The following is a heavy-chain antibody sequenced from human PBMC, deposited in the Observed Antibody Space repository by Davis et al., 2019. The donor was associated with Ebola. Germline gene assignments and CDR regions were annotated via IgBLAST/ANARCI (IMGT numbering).Heavy chain of an antibody. Sequence: AASVKVSCKASGYTLTKYYIHWVRQAPGQGLEWMGRINPNGGTTIYTQKFQDRVTMTIDTSTSTLYMQLSSLRSDDTAVYYCAREAIPYTSSPMDVWGQGTTVTVSS. CDR3: AREAIPYTSSPMDV. V-gene: IGHV1-46*01. CDR1: GYTLTKYY. D-gene: IGHD1-26*01. J-gene: IGHJ6*02. CDR2: INPNGGTT.